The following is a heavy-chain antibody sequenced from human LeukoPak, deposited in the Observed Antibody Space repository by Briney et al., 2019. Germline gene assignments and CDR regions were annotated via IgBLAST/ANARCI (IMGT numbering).Heavy chain of an antibody. CDR1: DYSISSGYW. CDR2: ISHAGST. CDR3: ARNGYYSADY. Sequence: SGTLSLTCGVSDYSISSGYWWSWVRQPPGKGLEWIGEISHAGSTNYNPSLKSRVTISLDKSKNQFSLELTSVTAADTAVYYCARNGYYSADYWGQGTLVTVSS. J-gene: IGHJ4*02. V-gene: IGHV4-4*02. D-gene: IGHD4-17*01.